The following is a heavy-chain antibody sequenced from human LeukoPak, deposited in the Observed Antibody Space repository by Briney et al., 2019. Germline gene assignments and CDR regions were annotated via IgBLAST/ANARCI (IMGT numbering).Heavy chain of an antibody. CDR3: ARDRVVVPAAVITGYYYGMDV. CDR2: IYYSGST. CDR1: GGSISSSSYY. J-gene: IGHJ6*02. D-gene: IGHD2-2*01. V-gene: IGHV4-39*07. Sequence: PSETLSLTCTVSGGSISSSSYYWGWIRQPPGKGLEWIGSIYYSGSTYYNPSLKSRVTISVDTSKNQFSLKLSSVTAADTAVYYCARDRVVVPAAVITGYYYGMDVWGQGTTVTVSS.